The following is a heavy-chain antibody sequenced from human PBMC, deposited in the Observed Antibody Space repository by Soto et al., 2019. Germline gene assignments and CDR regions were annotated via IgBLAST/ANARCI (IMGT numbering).Heavy chain of an antibody. V-gene: IGHV4-4*07. CDR1: GGSISSYY. J-gene: IGHJ6*04. D-gene: IGHD6-13*01. Sequence: QVQLQESGPGLVKPSETLSLTCTVSGGSISSYYWSWIRQPAGKGLEWIGRIYTSGSTNYNPSLTSRVTMSVVTSTNQVSLILSAVNAADTAVYYCASARSSSRDYYGMDVWGEGTTVTVSS. CDR2: IYTSGST. CDR3: ASARSSSRDYYGMDV.